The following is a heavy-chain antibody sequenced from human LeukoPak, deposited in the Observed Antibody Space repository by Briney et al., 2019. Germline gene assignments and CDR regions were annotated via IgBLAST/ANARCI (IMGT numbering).Heavy chain of an antibody. CDR2: MNPNSGNT. J-gene: IGHJ6*02. CDR1: GYTFTSYD. D-gene: IGHD3-3*01. Sequence: ASVKVSCKASGYTFTSYDINWVRQATGQGLEWMGWMNPNSGNTGYAQKFQGRVTMTRNTSISTAYMELSSLRSEDTAVYYCARGKPLNRPSTYYDFWSGYYSYYGMDVWGQGTTVTVSS. V-gene: IGHV1-8*01. CDR3: ARGKPLNRPSTYYDFWSGYYSYYGMDV.